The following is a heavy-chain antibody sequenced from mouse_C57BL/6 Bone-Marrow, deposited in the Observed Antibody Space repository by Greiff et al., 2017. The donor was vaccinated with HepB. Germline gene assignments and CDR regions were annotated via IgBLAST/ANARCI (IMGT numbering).Heavy chain of an antibody. V-gene: IGHV1-4*01. Sequence: VMLVESGAELARPGASVKMSCKASGYTFTSYTMHWVKQRPGQGLEWIGYINPSSGYTKYNQKFKDKATLTADKSSSTAYMQLSSLTSEDSAVYYCARDTGVFVWGTGTTVTVSS. CDR3: ARDTGVFV. CDR1: GYTFTSYT. CDR2: INPSSGYT. J-gene: IGHJ1*03. D-gene: IGHD4-1*01.